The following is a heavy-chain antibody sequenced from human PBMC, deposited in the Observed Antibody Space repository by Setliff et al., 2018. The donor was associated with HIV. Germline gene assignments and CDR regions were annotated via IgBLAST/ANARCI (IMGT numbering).Heavy chain of an antibody. D-gene: IGHD3-3*01. Sequence: ETLSLTCAVSSGSIISTNWWSWVRQPPGKGLEWISYISSSGNSIYYADSVRGRFIISRDNANNSLSLQMNSLRIEDTAVYFCARPGAEYDFWNGYYYYYYMDVWGKGTTVTVSS. J-gene: IGHJ6*03. CDR2: ISSSGNSI. CDR3: ARPGAEYDFWNGYYYYYYMDV. V-gene: IGHV3-21*05. CDR1: SGSIISTNW.